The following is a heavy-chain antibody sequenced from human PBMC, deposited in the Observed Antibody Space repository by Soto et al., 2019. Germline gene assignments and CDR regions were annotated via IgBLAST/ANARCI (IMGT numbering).Heavy chain of an antibody. CDR2: IYYSGST. Sequence: QVQLQESGPGLVKPSETLSLTCTVSGGSISSYYWSWIRQPPGKGLEWIGYIYYSGSTNYNPSLKSRVTISVDTYKNQFSLKLSSVTAADTAVYYCARGYYYDSSGPRPRHWYFDLWGRGTLVTVSS. J-gene: IGHJ2*01. D-gene: IGHD3-22*01. CDR1: GGSISSYY. CDR3: ARGYYYDSSGPRPRHWYFDL. V-gene: IGHV4-59*01.